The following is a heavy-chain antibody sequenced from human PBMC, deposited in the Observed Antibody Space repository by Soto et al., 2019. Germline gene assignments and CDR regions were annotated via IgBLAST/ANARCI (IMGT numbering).Heavy chain of an antibody. CDR1: GVSISDHY. Sequence: SETMSLTCAVYGVSISDHYWSWIRKHTGKGLEWIGEINHSGSTNYNPSLKSRVTISVDTSKNQFSLKLSSVTAADTAVYYCARAPTVITMIVVVTPPDYWGQGTLVTVSS. CDR2: INHSGST. J-gene: IGHJ4*02. CDR3: ARAPTVITMIVVVTPPDY. V-gene: IGHV4-34*09. D-gene: IGHD3-22*01.